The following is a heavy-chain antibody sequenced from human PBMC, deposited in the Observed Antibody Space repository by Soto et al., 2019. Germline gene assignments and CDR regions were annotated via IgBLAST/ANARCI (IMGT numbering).Heavy chain of an antibody. V-gene: IGHV3-48*02. D-gene: IGHD2-15*01. CDR2: ISSSSSTI. J-gene: IGHJ4*02. CDR1: GFTFSSYS. CDR3: AREFGYCSGGSCHYFDY. Sequence: ESGGGLVQPGGSLRLSCAASGFTFSSYSMNWVRQAPGKGLEWVSYISSSSSTIYYADSVKGRFTISRDNAKNSLYLQMNSLRDEDTAVYYCAREFGYCSGGSCHYFDYWGQGTLVTVSS.